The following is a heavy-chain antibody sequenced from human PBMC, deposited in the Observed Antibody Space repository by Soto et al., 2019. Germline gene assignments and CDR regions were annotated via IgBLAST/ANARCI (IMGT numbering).Heavy chain of an antibody. CDR2: ISAYNGNT. Sequence: ASVKVSCKASGYTFTSYGISWVRQAPGQGLEWMGWISAYNGNTNYAQKLQGRVTMTTDTSTSTAYMELRSLRSDDTAVYYCARGNEGSSGYYYVGTQYFQHWGQGTLVTVSS. CDR3: ARGNEGSSGYYYVGTQYFQH. V-gene: IGHV1-18*01. CDR1: GYTFTSYG. D-gene: IGHD3-22*01. J-gene: IGHJ1*01.